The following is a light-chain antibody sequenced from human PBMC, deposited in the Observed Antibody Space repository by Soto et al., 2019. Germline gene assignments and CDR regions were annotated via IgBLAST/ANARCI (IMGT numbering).Light chain of an antibody. Sequence: AIQMTQSPSSLSASVGDRVTITCRASQDISNDLGWYQQKPGKAPKLLIYAASTLHSGVPSRFSGSGSGTDFTLTISSLQPEDFATYYCLHDYNYPRTFVQGTKVEIK. CDR3: LHDYNYPRT. CDR2: AAS. V-gene: IGKV1-6*01. J-gene: IGKJ1*01. CDR1: QDISND.